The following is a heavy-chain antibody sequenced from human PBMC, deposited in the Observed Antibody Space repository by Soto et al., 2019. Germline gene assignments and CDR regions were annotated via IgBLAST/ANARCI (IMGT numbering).Heavy chain of an antibody. J-gene: IGHJ4*02. Sequence: GGSLRLSCAASGFTFSSYSMNWVRQAPGKGLEWVSYISSSSSTIYYADSVKGRFTISRDNAKNSLYLQMNSLRAEDTAVYYCARVMGYCSGGSCYRGSYFDYWGQGTLVTVSS. V-gene: IGHV3-48*01. CDR3: ARVMGYCSGGSCYRGSYFDY. CDR2: ISSSSSTI. D-gene: IGHD2-15*01. CDR1: GFTFSSYS.